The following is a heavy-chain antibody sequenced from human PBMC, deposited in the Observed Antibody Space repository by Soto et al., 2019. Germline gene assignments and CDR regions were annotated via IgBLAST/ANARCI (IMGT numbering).Heavy chain of an antibody. D-gene: IGHD3-22*01. Sequence: SETLSLTCTVSGGSISSSSYYWGWIRQPPGKGLEWIGSIYYSGSTYYNPSLKSRVTISVDTSKNQFSLKLSSVTAADTAVYYCATCEWLLRNFAYWGQGTLVTVSS. CDR1: GGSISSSSYY. CDR2: IYYSGST. V-gene: IGHV4-39*01. J-gene: IGHJ4*02. CDR3: ATCEWLLRNFAY.